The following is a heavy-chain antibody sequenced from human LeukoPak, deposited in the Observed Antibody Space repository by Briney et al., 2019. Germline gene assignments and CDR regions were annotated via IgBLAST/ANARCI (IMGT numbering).Heavy chain of an antibody. J-gene: IGHJ4*02. Sequence: SETLSLTCAVYGGSFSGYYWSWIRQPPGKGLEWIGEINHSGSTNYNPSLKSRVTISVDTSQNQFSLKLSSVTAADTAVYYCARGDCVYWGQGTLVTVSS. D-gene: IGHD2-21*01. CDR3: ARGDCVY. CDR2: INHSGST. CDR1: GGSFSGYY. V-gene: IGHV4-34*01.